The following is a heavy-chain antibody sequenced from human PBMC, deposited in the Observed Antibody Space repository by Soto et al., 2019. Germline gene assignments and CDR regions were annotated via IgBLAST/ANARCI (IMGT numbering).Heavy chain of an antibody. V-gene: IGHV1-69*13. CDR3: AREVPSSYSRSWYLFDY. D-gene: IGHD6-13*01. Sequence: SVKVSCKASGGTFSSYAISWVRQAPGQGLEWMGGIIPIFGTANYAQKFQGRVTITADESTSTAYMELSSLRSEDTAVYYCAREVPSSYSRSWYLFDYWGQGTLVTVSS. J-gene: IGHJ4*02. CDR2: IIPIFGTA. CDR1: GGTFSSYA.